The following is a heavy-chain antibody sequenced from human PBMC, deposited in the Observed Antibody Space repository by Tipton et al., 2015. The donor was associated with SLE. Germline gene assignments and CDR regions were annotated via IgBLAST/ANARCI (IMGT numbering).Heavy chain of an antibody. CDR1: GGSSSGHY. J-gene: IGHJ3*01. Sequence: AGLVKPSETLSLTCAVYGGSSSGHYWSWIRQPPGKGLEWIGEVNDSGSTDYNPSLKSRLTISVDTSKNQFSLNLSSVTAADTAVYYCARDPRGDDGFDVWGQGTMVTVSS. CDR2: VNDSGST. CDR3: ARDPRGDDGFDV. V-gene: IGHV4-34*01. D-gene: IGHD3-16*01.